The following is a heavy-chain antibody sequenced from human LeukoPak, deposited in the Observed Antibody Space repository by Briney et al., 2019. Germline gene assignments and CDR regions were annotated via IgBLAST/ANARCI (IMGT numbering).Heavy chain of an antibody. V-gene: IGHV4-39*01. CDR2: IYYGGST. J-gene: IGHJ6*03. CDR1: GGSISRSRYY. D-gene: IGHD3-10*01. Sequence: SETLSLTCTVSGGSISRSRYYWGWIRQPPGKGLEWIGSIYYGGSTYYSPSLKSRVTISVDTSKNQFSLKLTSVTAADTAVYYCARVHYGSGSLYYYYYYMDVWGKGTTVTISS. CDR3: ARVHYGSGSLYYYYYYMDV.